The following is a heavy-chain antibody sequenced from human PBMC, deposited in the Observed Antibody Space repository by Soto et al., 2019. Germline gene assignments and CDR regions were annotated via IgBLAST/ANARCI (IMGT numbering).Heavy chain of an antibody. CDR2: INHSGST. Sequence: PSETLSLTCAVYGGSFSGYYWSWIRQPPGKGLECIGEINHSGSTNYNPSLKSRVTISVDTSKNQFSLKLSSVTAADTAVYYCARGLPSDYHYDSSGYYSGFDYWGQGTLVTVSS. V-gene: IGHV4-34*01. CDR3: ARGLPSDYHYDSSGYYSGFDY. J-gene: IGHJ4*02. D-gene: IGHD3-22*01. CDR1: GGSFSGYY.